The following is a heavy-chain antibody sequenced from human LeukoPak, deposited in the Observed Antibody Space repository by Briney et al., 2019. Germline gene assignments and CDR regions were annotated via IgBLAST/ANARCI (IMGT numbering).Heavy chain of an antibody. D-gene: IGHD6-6*01. CDR2: MNSNSGNT. V-gene: IGHV1-8*03. J-gene: IGHJ6*03. CDR3: ARGRSIAARRVRTYYMDV. Sequence: ASVKVSCKASGYTFTSYDINWVRQAPGQGLEWMGWMNSNSGNTGYAQKFQGRLTITRITSISTAYMELSSLRSEDTAVYYCARGRSIAARRVRTYYMDVWGKGTTVTVSS. CDR1: GYTFTSYD.